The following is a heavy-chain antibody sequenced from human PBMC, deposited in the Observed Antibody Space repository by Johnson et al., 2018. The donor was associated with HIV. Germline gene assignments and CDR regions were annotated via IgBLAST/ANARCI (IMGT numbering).Heavy chain of an antibody. V-gene: IGHV3-23*04. CDR2: ISDSGGGT. Sequence: VQLVESGGGLVQPGGSLRLSCAASGFTFSIYAMIWVRQAPGKGLEWVSAISDSGGGTYSADSVKGRFTISRDNSKNTLYLQMNSLRAEDTAVYYCARDWGLYSSGWYVDAFDIWGQGTMVTVSS. D-gene: IGHD6-19*01. J-gene: IGHJ3*02. CDR3: ARDWGLYSSGWYVDAFDI. CDR1: GFTFSIYA.